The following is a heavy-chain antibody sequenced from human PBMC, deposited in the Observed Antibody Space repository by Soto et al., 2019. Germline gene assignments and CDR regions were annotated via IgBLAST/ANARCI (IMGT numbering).Heavy chain of an antibody. V-gene: IGHV1-18*04. Sequence: QVQLVQSGAEVKKPGASVKVSCKASGYTFTNYGFSWVRQAPGQGLEWMGWISAYNGNTNYAQKLQGRVTMTTDTSPAAAYRELRSLRYGDTAGYYRPRLYDSTGYIFDYWGQGTLVTVSS. D-gene: IGHD3-22*01. CDR1: GYTFTNYG. J-gene: IGHJ4*02. CDR3: PRLYDSTGYIFDY. CDR2: ISAYNGNT.